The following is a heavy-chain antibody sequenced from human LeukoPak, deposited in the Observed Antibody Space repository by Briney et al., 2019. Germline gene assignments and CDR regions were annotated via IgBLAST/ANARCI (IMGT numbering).Heavy chain of an antibody. Sequence: ASVKVSCKASGYTFRSYDINWVRQAPGQGLEWLGWMNPNSGNTGYAPKFRGRVTMTRVTSINTAYMELTSLRSEDTAVYFCVRGDLPTTVLNDPFNIWGQGTMVTVSS. D-gene: IGHD4-11*01. V-gene: IGHV1-8*01. CDR3: VRGDLPTTVLNDPFNI. CDR1: GYTFRSYD. J-gene: IGHJ3*02. CDR2: MNPNSGNT.